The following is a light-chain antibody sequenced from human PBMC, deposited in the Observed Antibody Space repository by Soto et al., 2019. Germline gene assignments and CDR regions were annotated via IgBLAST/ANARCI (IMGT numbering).Light chain of an antibody. CDR1: QSVSSSY. J-gene: IGKJ1*01. CDR3: QQANSFPRT. V-gene: IGKV3-20*01. Sequence: IVLTQSPGTLSLSPGERATLSCRASQSVSSSYLAWYQQKPGQAPRLLIYGASSRATGIPDRFSGSGSGTDFTLTISSLQPEDFATYYCQQANSFPRTFGQGTKVDIK. CDR2: GAS.